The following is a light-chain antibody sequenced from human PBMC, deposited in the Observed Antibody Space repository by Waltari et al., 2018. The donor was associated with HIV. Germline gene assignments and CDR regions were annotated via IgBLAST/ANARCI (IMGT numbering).Light chain of an antibody. Sequence: QSALTQPPSASGSPGQSVTISCTGTSSDVGGDNYVSWYQQHPDKAPKLMIYEVNKRPSGVPDRVSGSKSGNPASLTVSGLQAEDEADYYCASWDDSLNGYVFGTGTKVTVL. CDR1: SSDVGGDNY. V-gene: IGLV2-8*01. CDR2: EVN. J-gene: IGLJ1*01. CDR3: ASWDDSLNGYV.